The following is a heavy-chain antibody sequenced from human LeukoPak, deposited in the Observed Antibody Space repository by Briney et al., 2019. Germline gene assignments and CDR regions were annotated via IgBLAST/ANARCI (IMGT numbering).Heavy chain of an antibody. J-gene: IGHJ4*02. CDR1: GFTFSGYA. V-gene: IGHV3-23*01. Sequence: GGSLRLSCAASGFTFSGYAMAWVRQAPGKGLEWVSSISGSGGNTYYADSVKGRFTISRDNSKSTLYLQMNSLRAEDTAVYYCARGSRGNYGYWGQGTLVTVSS. D-gene: IGHD1-7*01. CDR3: ARGSRGNYGY. CDR2: ISGSGGNT.